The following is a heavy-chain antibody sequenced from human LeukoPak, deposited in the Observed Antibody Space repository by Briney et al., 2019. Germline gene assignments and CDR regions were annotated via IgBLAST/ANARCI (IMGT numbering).Heavy chain of an antibody. Sequence: SETLSLTCSVSGDSVSSYYWSWIRQPPGKGLELIGHVYYSGSTDYNPSFKSRVTISVDTSKNQFSLKLRSVTAADTAVYYCARPSGSGGYYDAFDIWGQGTMVTVSS. CDR3: ARPSGSGGYYDAFDI. CDR1: GDSVSSYY. D-gene: IGHD3-10*01. V-gene: IGHV4-59*08. J-gene: IGHJ3*02. CDR2: VYYSGST.